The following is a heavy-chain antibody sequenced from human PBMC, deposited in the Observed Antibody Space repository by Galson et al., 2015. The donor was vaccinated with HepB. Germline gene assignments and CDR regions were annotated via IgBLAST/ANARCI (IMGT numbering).Heavy chain of an antibody. CDR1: GYNFASYW. CDR3: VTGRTPFYFHY. V-gene: IGHV5-51*03. Sequence: QSGAEVKKPGESLKISCKGSGYNFASYWIGWVRQMPGKGLEWMGIFYPGDSDTRYSPSFQGQVTISADKSISTAYLQWSSLKASDTASYYCVTGRTPFYFHYWGQGTLVTVSS. CDR2: FYPGDSDT. D-gene: IGHD2-8*02. J-gene: IGHJ4*02.